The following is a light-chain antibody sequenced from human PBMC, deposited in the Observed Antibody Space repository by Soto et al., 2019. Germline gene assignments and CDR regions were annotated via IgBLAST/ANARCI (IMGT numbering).Light chain of an antibody. V-gene: IGKV3-20*01. Sequence: EIVLTQSPGTLSLSPGERATLSCRASQTVISDSLAWYQQRPGQPPRLLMYGAATRATGIPDRFSGSGSETDFTLTISGREPEDFAVYYCQQYGSSPFAFGPGTKVDLK. CDR2: GAA. CDR3: QQYGSSPFA. CDR1: QTVISDS. J-gene: IGKJ3*01.